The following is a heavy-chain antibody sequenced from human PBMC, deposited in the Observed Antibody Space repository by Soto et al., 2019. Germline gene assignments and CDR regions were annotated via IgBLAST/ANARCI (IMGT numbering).Heavy chain of an antibody. CDR1: GGTLNTYT. J-gene: IGHJ4*02. Sequence: QLQLVHSGAAVKKPGSSVKVSCKASGGTLNTYTISWVRQAPGQGLEWMGSILPFLGSTNYAKKCPGRVTITADQSTSTMELSSLRSEDTAVYFCARDVTAMEALYYYDTWGQGSLVTVSS. D-gene: IGHD5-18*01. CDR3: ARDVTAMEALYYYDT. CDR2: ILPFLGST. V-gene: IGHV1-69*08.